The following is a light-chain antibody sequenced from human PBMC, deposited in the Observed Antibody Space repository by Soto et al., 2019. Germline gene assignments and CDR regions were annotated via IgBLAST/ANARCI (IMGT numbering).Light chain of an antibody. Sequence: DIVMTQSPDSLAVSLGERATINCKSSQSVLYSSNNKNYLAWYQKKPGQPPKLLIYWASTRGSGVPDRFSGSGSGTDFTLTISSLQAEDVAVYYCQQYYGTLYTFGQGTKLEIK. CDR2: WAS. CDR1: QSVLYSSNNKNY. V-gene: IGKV4-1*01. J-gene: IGKJ2*01. CDR3: QQYYGTLYT.